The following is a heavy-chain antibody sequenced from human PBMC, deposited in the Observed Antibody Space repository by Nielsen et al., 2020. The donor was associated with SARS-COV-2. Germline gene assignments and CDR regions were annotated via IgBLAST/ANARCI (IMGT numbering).Heavy chain of an antibody. Sequence: ASVKVSCKASGYTFTSYYMHWVRQAPGQGLEWMGIINPSGGSTSYAQKFQGRVTMTRDTSTSTVYMELSSLRSEDTAVYYCARAPYYDFWSGYPAYDYYFDYWGQGTLVTVSS. CDR1: GYTFTSYY. CDR3: ARAPYYDFWSGYPAYDYYFDY. V-gene: IGHV1-46*01. D-gene: IGHD3-3*01. CDR2: INPSGGST. J-gene: IGHJ4*02.